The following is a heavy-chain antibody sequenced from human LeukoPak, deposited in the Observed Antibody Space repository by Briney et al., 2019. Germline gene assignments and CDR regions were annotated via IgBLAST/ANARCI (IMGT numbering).Heavy chain of an antibody. CDR2: ISYDGSNK. D-gene: IGHD6-19*01. V-gene: IGHV3-30*03. J-gene: IGHJ4*02. Sequence: GGSLRLSCAASGFTFSSYGMHWVRQAPAKGLEWVAVISYDGSNKYYADSVKGRFTISRDNSKNTLYLQMNSLRAEDTAVYYCATTGIAVAADFDYWGQGTLVTVSS. CDR1: GFTFSSYG. CDR3: ATTGIAVAADFDY.